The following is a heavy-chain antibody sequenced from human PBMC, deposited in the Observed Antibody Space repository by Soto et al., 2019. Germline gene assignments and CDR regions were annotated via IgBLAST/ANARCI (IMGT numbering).Heavy chain of an antibody. V-gene: IGHV1-69*01. J-gene: IGHJ5*02. D-gene: IGHD4-17*01. CDR3: ARDYYGDYAGGWFDP. Sequence: QVQLVQSGAEVKKPGSSVKVSCKASGGTFSSYAISWVRQAPGQGLEWMGGIIPIFGTANYAQKFQGRVTIKADEYTSPAYMELSSLRSEDTAVYYCARDYYGDYAGGWFDPWGQGTLVTVSS. CDR1: GGTFSSYA. CDR2: IIPIFGTA.